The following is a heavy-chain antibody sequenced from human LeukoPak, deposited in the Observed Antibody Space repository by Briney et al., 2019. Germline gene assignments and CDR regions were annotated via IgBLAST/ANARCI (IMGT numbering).Heavy chain of an antibody. CDR1: GFTFSDYW. D-gene: IGHD1-26*01. CDR3: ARDMSGTYSFDY. Sequence: GGSLRLSCAASGFTFSDYWIHWVRQAPGKGLVWVSRINTDGSITNYADSVKGRFSISRDNAKNTLYLQMSSLRTDDTAVYYCARDMSGTYSFDYWGQGTLVTVSS. V-gene: IGHV3-74*01. J-gene: IGHJ4*02. CDR2: INTDGSIT.